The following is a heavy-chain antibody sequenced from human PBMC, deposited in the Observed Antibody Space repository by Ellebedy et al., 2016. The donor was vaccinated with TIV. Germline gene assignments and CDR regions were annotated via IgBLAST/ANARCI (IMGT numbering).Heavy chain of an antibody. V-gene: IGHV5-51*01. CDR3: TGYSSSWLADY. D-gene: IGHD6-13*01. CDR1: GYSFTSYW. CDR2: IYPGDSDT. Sequence: GESLKISCQGSGYSFTSYWIGWVRQMPGKGLEWMGIIYPGDSDTRYSPSFQGQVTISADKSISTAYLQWSSLKASDTAMYYCTGYSSSWLADYWGQGTLVTVSS. J-gene: IGHJ4*02.